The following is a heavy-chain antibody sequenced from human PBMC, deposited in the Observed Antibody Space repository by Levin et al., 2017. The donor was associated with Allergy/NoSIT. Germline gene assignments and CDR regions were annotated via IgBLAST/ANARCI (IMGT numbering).Heavy chain of an antibody. CDR1: GFTFSSYS. V-gene: IGHV3-21*01. J-gene: IGHJ4*02. CDR2: IRSSSSYI. Sequence: GGSLRLSCAASGFTFSSYSMNWVRQAPGKGLEWVSSIRSSSSYIYYADSVKGRFTISRDNAKNSLYLQMNSLRAEDTAVYDCARDLGSSWSFFDYWGQGTLVTVSS. D-gene: IGHD6-13*01. CDR3: ARDLGSSWSFFDY.